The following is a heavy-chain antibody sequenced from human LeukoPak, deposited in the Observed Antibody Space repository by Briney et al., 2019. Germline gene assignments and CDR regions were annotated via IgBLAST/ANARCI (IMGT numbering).Heavy chain of an antibody. CDR2: ISGSGGST. J-gene: IGHJ4*02. CDR3: AKDTEYYDSSGPM. Sequence: GSLRLSCAASGFTFSDYYMSWVRQAPGKGLEWVSAISGSGGSTYYADSVKGRFTISRDNSKNTLYLQMNSLRAEDTAVYYCAKDTEYYDSSGPMWGQGTLVTVSS. V-gene: IGHV3-23*01. D-gene: IGHD3-22*01. CDR1: GFTFSDYY.